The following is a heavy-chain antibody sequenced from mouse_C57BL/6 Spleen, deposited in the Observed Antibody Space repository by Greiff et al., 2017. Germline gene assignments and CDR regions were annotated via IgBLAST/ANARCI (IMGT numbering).Heavy chain of an antibody. V-gene: IGHV1-64*01. J-gene: IGHJ2*01. D-gene: IGHD1-1*01. CDR3: AGYYYGSSYFDY. CDR2: IHPNSGST. CDR1: GYTFTSYW. Sequence: QVQLQQPGAELVKPGASVKLSCKASGYTFTSYWMHWVKQRPGQDLEWIGMIHPNSGSTNYNEKFKSKATLTVDKSSSTAYMQLSSLTSEDSAVYYCAGYYYGSSYFDYWGQGTTLTVSS.